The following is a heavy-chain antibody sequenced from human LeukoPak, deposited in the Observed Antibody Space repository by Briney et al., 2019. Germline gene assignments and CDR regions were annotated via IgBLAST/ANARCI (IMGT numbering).Heavy chain of an antibody. V-gene: IGHV4-61*02. CDR1: GGSISSGSYY. CDR2: IYTSGST. J-gene: IGHJ3*02. D-gene: IGHD3-22*01. Sequence: SETLSLTCTVSGGSISSGSYYWSWIRQPAGKGLEWIGRIYTSGSTNYNPSLKSRVTISVDTSKNQFSLKLSSVTAADTAVYYCARDSSYYYDSSGHIDIWGQGTVVSVSS. CDR3: ARDSSYYYDSSGHIDI.